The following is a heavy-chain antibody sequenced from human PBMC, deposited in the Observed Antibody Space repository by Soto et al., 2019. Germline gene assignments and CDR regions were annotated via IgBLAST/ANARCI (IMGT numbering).Heavy chain of an antibody. CDR3: ARDRAGYGSYYGMDV. CDR1: GGTFSSYA. V-gene: IGHV1-69*01. J-gene: IGHJ6*02. D-gene: IGHD5-12*01. CDR2: IIPIFGTA. Sequence: QVQLVQSGAEVKKPGSSVKVSCKASGGTFSSYAISWVSQAPGQGLEWMGGIIPIFGTANYAPKFQGRVTITADESTSTAYMELSSLRSEDTAVYYCARDRAGYGSYYGMDVWGQGTKVTVSS.